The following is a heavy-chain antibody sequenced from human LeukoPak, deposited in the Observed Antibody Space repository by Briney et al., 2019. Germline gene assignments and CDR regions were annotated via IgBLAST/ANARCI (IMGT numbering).Heavy chain of an antibody. D-gene: IGHD1-26*01. Sequence: GESLKISCKGSGYNFASYWIAWVRQMPGKGLEWMGIIYPGDSDTRYSPSFQGQVLISADKSISTAYLQWGSLQASDTATYYCARHRLVGATTSDAFDIWGQGTRVNVSS. CDR2: IYPGDSDT. V-gene: IGHV5-51*01. J-gene: IGHJ3*02. CDR3: ARHRLVGATTSDAFDI. CDR1: GYNFASYW.